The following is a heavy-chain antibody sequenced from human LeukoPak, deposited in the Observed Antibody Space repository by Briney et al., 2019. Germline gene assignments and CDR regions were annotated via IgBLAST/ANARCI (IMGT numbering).Heavy chain of an antibody. CDR1: GGFISSYY. Sequence: SETLSLTCTVSGGFISSYYWSWIRQPPGKGLEWIGYIYYSGSTNYNPSLKSRVTISVDTSKNQFSLKLSSVTAADTAVYYCAREAGATLDYWGQGTLVTVSS. D-gene: IGHD1-26*01. V-gene: IGHV4-59*01. CDR2: IYYSGST. CDR3: AREAGATLDY. J-gene: IGHJ4*02.